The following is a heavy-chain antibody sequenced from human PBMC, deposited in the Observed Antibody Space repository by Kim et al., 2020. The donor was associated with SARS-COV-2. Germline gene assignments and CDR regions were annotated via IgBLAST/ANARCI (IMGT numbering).Heavy chain of an antibody. CDR2: ISGSGGST. V-gene: IGHV3-23*01. CDR3: AKEGRIVGATTYYYYGMDV. D-gene: IGHD1-26*01. J-gene: IGHJ6*02. CDR1: GFTFSSYA. Sequence: GGSLRLSCAASGFTFSSYAMSWVRQAPGKGLEWVSAISGSGGSTYYADSVKGRFTISRDNSKNTLYLQMNSLRAEDTAVYYCAKEGRIVGATTYYYYGMDVWGQGTTVTVSS.